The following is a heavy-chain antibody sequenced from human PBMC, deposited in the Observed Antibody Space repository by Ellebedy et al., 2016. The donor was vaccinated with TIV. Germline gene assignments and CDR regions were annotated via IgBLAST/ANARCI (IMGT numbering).Heavy chain of an antibody. V-gene: IGHV3-23*01. D-gene: IGHD3-22*01. CDR3: AKGRGGGSDSSAPRYYFDY. CDR1: GFTFTSFA. Sequence: GESLKISCAASGFTFTSFAMSWVRQAPGKGLEWVSTISHTGTRTYYADSVEGLFTISRDTSKKTLYLQMNSLRAEDTDIYYCAKGRGGGSDSSAPRYYFDYWGLGTLVTVSS. J-gene: IGHJ4*02. CDR2: ISHTGTRT.